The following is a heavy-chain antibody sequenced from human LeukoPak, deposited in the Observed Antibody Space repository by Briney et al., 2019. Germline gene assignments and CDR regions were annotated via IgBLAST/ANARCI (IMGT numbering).Heavy chain of an antibody. J-gene: IGHJ4*02. V-gene: IGHV1-69*05. D-gene: IGHD3-10*01. Sequence: SVKVSCKASGGTFSSYAISGVRQAPGQGLEWMGRIIPIFGTADYAQKFQGRVTITTDESTSTAYMELSSLRSEDTAVYYCVLGGSGPFDYWGQGTLVTVSS. CDR2: IIPIFGTA. CDR1: GGTFSSYA. CDR3: VLGGSGPFDY.